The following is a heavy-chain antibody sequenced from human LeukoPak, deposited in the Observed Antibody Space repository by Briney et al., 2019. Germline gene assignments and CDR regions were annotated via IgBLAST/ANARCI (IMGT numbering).Heavy chain of an antibody. D-gene: IGHD5-24*01. Sequence: GGSLRLSCAASGFNFNDAAMTWVRQAPGKGLEWVSLIASSGRNTYYTDSVRGRFTISRDNSKKTLSLQMNSLRVEDTATYYCAKDIQLSAWGLGTMVTVSS. V-gene: IGHV3-23*01. CDR3: AKDIQLSA. CDR1: GFNFNDAA. J-gene: IGHJ3*01. CDR2: IASSGRNT.